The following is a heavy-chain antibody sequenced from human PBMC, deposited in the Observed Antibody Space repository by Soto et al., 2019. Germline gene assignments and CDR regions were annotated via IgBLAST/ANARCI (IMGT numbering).Heavy chain of an antibody. V-gene: IGHV3-74*01. CDR1: GFTFSTYW. CDR3: ARDQGYCSGGSCYVAGY. D-gene: IGHD2-15*01. CDR2: INSDGSTT. J-gene: IGHJ4*02. Sequence: EVQLVESGGGLVQPGGSLRLSCAASGFTFSTYWMHWVRQAPGKGLVWVSRINSDGSTTDYAESVRGRFTISRDNAKNTLYLQMNSLRAEDTAVYYCARDQGYCSGGSCYVAGYWGQGTLVTVSS.